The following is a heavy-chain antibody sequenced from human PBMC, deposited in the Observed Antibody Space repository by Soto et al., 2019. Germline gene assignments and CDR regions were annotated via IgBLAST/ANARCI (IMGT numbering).Heavy chain of an antibody. CDR2: IYYSGST. J-gene: IGHJ1*01. V-gene: IGHV4-31*03. CDR1: GGSISSGGYY. CDR3: ARVMTNYGDSEYFQP. Sequence: SETLSLTCTVSGGSISSGGYYWSWIRQHPGKGLEWIGYIYYSGSTYYNPSLKSRVTISVDTSKNQFSLKLISVTAADTAVYYCARVMTNYGDSEYFQPWGQGTLVTVSS. D-gene: IGHD1-7*01.